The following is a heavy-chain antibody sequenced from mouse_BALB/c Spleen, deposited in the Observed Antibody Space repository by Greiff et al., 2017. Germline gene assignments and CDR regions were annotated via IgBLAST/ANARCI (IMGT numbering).Heavy chain of an antibody. D-gene: IGHD4-1*01. Sequence: DVKLQESGPGLVKPSQSLSLTCTVTGYSITSDYAWNWIRQFPGNKLEWMGYISYSGSTSYNPSLKSRISITRDTSKNQFFLQLNSVTTEDTATYYCTRNLGGFDYWGQGTTLTVSS. CDR2: ISYSGST. V-gene: IGHV3-2*02. CDR3: TRNLGGFDY. CDR1: GYSITSDYA. J-gene: IGHJ2*01.